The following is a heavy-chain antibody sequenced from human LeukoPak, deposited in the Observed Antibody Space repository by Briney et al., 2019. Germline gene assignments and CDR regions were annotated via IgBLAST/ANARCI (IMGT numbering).Heavy chain of an antibody. CDR2: ISSGAGST. CDR3: AREGGSCTSNSCSDYFDY. D-gene: IGHD5-12*01. V-gene: IGHV3-23*01. Sequence: PGGSLRLSCAGSGFTFARHALTWVRQAPGKGLEWVSTISSGAGSTHYADSVKGRFTISRDNSKDTVFLQMNNLRVEDTAIYYCAREGGSCTSNSCSDYFDYWGQGTLVTVSS. J-gene: IGHJ4*02. CDR1: GFTFARHA.